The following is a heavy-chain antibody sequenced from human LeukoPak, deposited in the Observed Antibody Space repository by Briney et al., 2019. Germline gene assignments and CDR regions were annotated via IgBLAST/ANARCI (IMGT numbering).Heavy chain of an antibody. V-gene: IGHV3-30*02. Sequence: PGGSLRLSCATSGFTFSNYGLHWVRQAPGKGLEWVAFIRDDGNNKYYADSVRGRFTISRDNSKNTLYLQMNSLRAEDTAVYYCARSPLAARPIWFDPWGQGTLVTVSS. J-gene: IGHJ5*02. CDR1: GFTFSNYG. CDR3: ARSPLAARPIWFDP. CDR2: IRDDGNNK. D-gene: IGHD6-6*01.